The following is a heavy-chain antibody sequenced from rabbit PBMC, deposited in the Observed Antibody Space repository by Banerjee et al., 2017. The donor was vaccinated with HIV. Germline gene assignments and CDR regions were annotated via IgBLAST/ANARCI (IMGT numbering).Heavy chain of an antibody. CDR1: GFSFSSNA. D-gene: IGHD4-1*01. J-gene: IGHJ4*01. CDR2: IDSSSGRT. Sequence: QSLEESGGDLVKPGASLTLTCTASGFSFSSNAMCWVRQAPGKGLEWIACIDSSSGRTWYASWVNGRFTISKTSSTTVTLQMTSLTAADTATYFCAREREYASAWYLWGPGTLVTVS. V-gene: IGHV1S40*01. CDR3: AREREYASAWYL.